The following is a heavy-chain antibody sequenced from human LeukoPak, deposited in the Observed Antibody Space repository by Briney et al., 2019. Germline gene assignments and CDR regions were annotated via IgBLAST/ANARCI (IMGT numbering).Heavy chain of an antibody. CDR1: GFTFSSYS. D-gene: IGHD6-6*01. CDR3: ARGPRVVAARPDPHY. V-gene: IGHV3-21*01. CDR2: ISSSSSYI. J-gene: IGHJ4*02. Sequence: GGSLRLSCAASGFTFSSYSMNWVRQAPGKGLEWVSSISSSSSYIYYADSVKGRFTISRDNAKNSLYLQMNSLRAEDTAVYYCARGPRVVAARPDPHYWGQGTLVTVSS.